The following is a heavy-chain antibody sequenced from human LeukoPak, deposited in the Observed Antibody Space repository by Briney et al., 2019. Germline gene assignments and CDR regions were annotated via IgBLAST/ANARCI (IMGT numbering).Heavy chain of an antibody. CDR3: ARHGSRSRGYYDSSGYMY. D-gene: IGHD3-22*01. J-gene: IGHJ4*02. V-gene: IGHV4-39*01. Sequence: PSETLSLTCTVSGGSISSYYWGWIRQPPGKGLEWIGSIYYSGSTYYNPSLKSRVTISVDTSKNQFSLKLSSVTAADTAVYYCARHGSRSRGYYDSSGYMYWGQGTLVTVSS. CDR1: GGSISSYY. CDR2: IYYSGST.